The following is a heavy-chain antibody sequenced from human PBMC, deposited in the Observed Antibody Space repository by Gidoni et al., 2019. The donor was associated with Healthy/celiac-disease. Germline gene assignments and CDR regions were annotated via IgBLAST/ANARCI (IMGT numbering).Heavy chain of an antibody. D-gene: IGHD1-26*01. CDR2: LYNSGST. CDR3: ARAIPSGWELKGSDWFDP. Sequence: QVQLQESGPGLVTPSQTLSLTCTVSGGSISSSSCYWSWIRQPAGKGLEWIGRLYNSGSTNYNPSLKSRVTISVDTSKNQFSLQLSSVTAADTAVYYCARAIPSGWELKGSDWFDPWGQGTLVTVSS. J-gene: IGHJ5*02. CDR1: GGSISSSSCY. V-gene: IGHV4-61*02.